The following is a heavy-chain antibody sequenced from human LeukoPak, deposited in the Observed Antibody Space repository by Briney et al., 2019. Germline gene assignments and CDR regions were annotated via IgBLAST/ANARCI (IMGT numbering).Heavy chain of an antibody. J-gene: IGHJ4*02. Sequence: TTGGSLRLSCAASGFTFSSYSMNWVRQAPGKGLEWVSSISSSSSYIYYADSVKGRFTISRDNAKNSLYLQMNSLRAEDTAVYYCASAGSSWYRAFDYWGQGTLVTVSS. CDR3: ASAGSSWYRAFDY. CDR2: ISSSSSYI. D-gene: IGHD6-13*01. CDR1: GFTFSSYS. V-gene: IGHV3-21*01.